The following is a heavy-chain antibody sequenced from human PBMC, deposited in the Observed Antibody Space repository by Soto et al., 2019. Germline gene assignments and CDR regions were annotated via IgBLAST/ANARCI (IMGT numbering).Heavy chain of an antibody. CDR1: GFTFSSNA. D-gene: IGHD3-10*01. CDR3: AKQRAGFGSGSDTYYFDY. V-gene: IGHV3-23*01. J-gene: IGHJ4*02. CDR2: ISGSGGTT. Sequence: EVQLLESGGGLVQPGGSLRISCIGSGFTFSSNAMSWVRQAPGKGLEWVSAISGSGGTTYYADSVKGRFAVSRATSNNSLYLQMNSLRAEDTAVYYCAKQRAGFGSGSDTYYFDYWGQGTLVTVSS.